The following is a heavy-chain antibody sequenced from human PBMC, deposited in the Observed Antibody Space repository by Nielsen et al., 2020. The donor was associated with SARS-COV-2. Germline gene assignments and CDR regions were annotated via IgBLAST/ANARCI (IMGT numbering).Heavy chain of an antibody. CDR1: GFSFIIHS. CDR3: VNCRTSWLDDDLDDI. D-gene: IGHD6-13*01. CDR2: IHSRGDKR. Sequence: GRSLRPPCSSSGFSFIIHSMHWVRQAPGKGLEFVSVIHSRGDKRYYADTVEDRFTISRDNSKNTLYLEMSRLRPEDTAVYYCVNCRTSWLDDDLDDIWGQGTMVTVSA. V-gene: IGHV3-64D*08. J-gene: IGHJ3*02.